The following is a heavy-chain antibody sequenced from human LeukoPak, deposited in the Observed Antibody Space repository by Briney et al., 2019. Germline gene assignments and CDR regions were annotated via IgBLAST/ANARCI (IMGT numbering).Heavy chain of an antibody. CDR3: ARGSLTIFGVVSRLEAFDI. CDR2: IYSGGST. CDR1: EFTVSSNY. Sequence: GGSLRLSCAASEFTVSSNYMSWVRQAPGKGLEWVSVIYSGGSTYYADSVKGRFTISRDNSKNTLYLQMNSLRAEDTAVYYCARGSLTIFGVVSRLEAFDIWGHGTMVTVSS. D-gene: IGHD3-3*01. J-gene: IGHJ3*02. V-gene: IGHV3-66*02.